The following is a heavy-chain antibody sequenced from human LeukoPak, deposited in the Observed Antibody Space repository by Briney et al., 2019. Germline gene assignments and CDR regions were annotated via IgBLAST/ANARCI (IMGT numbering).Heavy chain of an antibody. CDR1: GGSISSYY. D-gene: IGHD5-18*01. CDR3: ARDRGYVDTAIPLFDY. V-gene: IGHV4-4*07. Sequence: PSETLSLTCTVSGGSISSYYWSWIRQPAGKGLEWIGRIYTSGSTNYNPSLKSRVTMSVDTSKNQFSLKLSSVTAADTAVYYCARDRGYVDTAIPLFDYWGQGTLVTVSS. J-gene: IGHJ4*02. CDR2: IYTSGST.